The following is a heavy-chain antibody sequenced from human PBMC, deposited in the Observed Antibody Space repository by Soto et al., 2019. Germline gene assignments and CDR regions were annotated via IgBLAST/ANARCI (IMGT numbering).Heavy chain of an antibody. CDR3: ARTTAVAGTPEFDY. CDR1: GFTFSSFS. Sequence: QVQLVESGGGVVQPGRSLRLSCAASGFTFSSFSLHWVRQAPGKGLEWLGLISYDGSNKYNADSVKGRFAISRDNSKNTLYLQLNSRRPEDTAVYYCARTTAVAGTPEFDYWGQGTLVTVSS. CDR2: ISYDGSNK. V-gene: IGHV3-30*09. J-gene: IGHJ4*02. D-gene: IGHD6-19*01.